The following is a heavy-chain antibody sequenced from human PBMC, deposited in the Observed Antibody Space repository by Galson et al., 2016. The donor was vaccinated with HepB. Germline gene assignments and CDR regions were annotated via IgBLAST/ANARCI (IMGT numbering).Heavy chain of an antibody. CDR2: IYYCETT. J-gene: IGHJ6*02. CDR3: ARGGYSPMDV. Sequence: GGSISSSGYYWGWIRQPPGKGLEWIGYIYYCETTNYNPSLKSRVTISVDTSKNQFSLKLSSVTAADTAVYYCARGGYSPMDVWGQGTTVTVSS. D-gene: IGHD2-15*01. V-gene: IGHV4-61*08. CDR1: GGSISSSGYY.